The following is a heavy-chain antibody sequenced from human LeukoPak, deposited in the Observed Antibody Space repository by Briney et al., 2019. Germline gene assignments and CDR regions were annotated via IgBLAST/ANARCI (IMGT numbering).Heavy chain of an antibody. CDR1: GFTFISHW. CDR2: INQDGSEK. CDR3: VRSRYCSSTSCYANYIDY. D-gene: IGHD2-2*01. J-gene: IGHJ4*02. Sequence: PGGSLRLSCAASGFTFISHWMSWVRQAPGKGLEWVANINQDGSEKYYVDSVKGRFTISRDNAKNSLYLQMNSLRAEDTAVYYCVRSRYCSSTSCYANYIDYWGQGTLVTVSS. V-gene: IGHV3-7*01.